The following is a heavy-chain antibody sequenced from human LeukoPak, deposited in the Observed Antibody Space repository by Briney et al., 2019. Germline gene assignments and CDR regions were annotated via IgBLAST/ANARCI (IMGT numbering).Heavy chain of an antibody. V-gene: IGHV4-4*07. Sequence: SETLCLTCAASGFTISSYYWSWIRQPAGKGLEWIGRIYTSGSTNYNPSLKSRVTMSVDTSKNQFSLKLSSVTAADTAVYYCARDSGSYLFDYWGQGTLVTVSS. CDR3: ARDSGSYLFDY. CDR1: GFTISSYY. D-gene: IGHD1-26*01. J-gene: IGHJ4*02. CDR2: IYTSGST.